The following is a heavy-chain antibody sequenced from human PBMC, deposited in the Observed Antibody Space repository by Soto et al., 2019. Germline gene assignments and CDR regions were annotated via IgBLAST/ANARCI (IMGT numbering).Heavy chain of an antibody. CDR2: IDPSDSYT. CDR3: ARSGYDFWSGYYTYYYYRTDV. D-gene: IGHD3-3*01. V-gene: IGHV5-10-1*01. Sequence: GESLKISCKGSGYSFTSYWISWVRQMPGKGLEWMGRIDPSDSYTNYSPSFQGHVTISADKSISTAYLQWSSLKASDTAMYYCARSGYDFWSGYYTYYYYRTDVWCPGTSLT. CDR1: GYSFTSYW. J-gene: IGHJ6*02.